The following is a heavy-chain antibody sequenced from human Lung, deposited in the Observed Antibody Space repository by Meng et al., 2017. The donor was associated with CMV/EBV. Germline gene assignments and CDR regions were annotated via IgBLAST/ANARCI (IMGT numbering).Heavy chain of an antibody. CDR2: ISAYNGNT. V-gene: IGHV1-18*01. J-gene: IGHJ4*02. D-gene: IGHD1-1*01. Sequence: SVKVSXKASGYTFTNYGISWVRQAPGQGLEWMGWISAYNGNTNYAQNLQGRVTMTTDTSTNTAYMELRSLRSDDTAIYFGARDRATRAYYFDYWGQGTLVTVSS. CDR3: ARDRATRAYYFDY. CDR1: GYTFTNYG.